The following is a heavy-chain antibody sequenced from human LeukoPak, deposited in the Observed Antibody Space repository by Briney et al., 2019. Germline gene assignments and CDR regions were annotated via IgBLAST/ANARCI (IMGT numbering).Heavy chain of an antibody. CDR3: AKAYYYDSSGYYYPGDY. J-gene: IGHJ4*02. V-gene: IGHV3-23*01. CDR1: GFTFSSYA. CDR2: ISGSGGST. Sequence: GGSLRLSCAASGFTFSSYAMSWVRQAPGKGLEWVPAISGSGGSTYYADSVKGRFTISRDNSKNTLYLQMNSLRAEDTAVYYCAKAYYYDSSGYYYPGDYWGQGTLVTVSS. D-gene: IGHD3-22*01.